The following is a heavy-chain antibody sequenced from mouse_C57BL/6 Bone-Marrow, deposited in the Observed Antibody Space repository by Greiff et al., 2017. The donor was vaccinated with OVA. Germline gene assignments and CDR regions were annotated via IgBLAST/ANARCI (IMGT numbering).Heavy chain of an antibody. V-gene: IGHV1-42*01. J-gene: IGHJ2*01. CDR1: GYSFTGYY. D-gene: IGHD2-10*02. CDR3: ARSPSEGGFDY. Sequence: VQLKQSGPELVKPGASVKISCKASGYSFTGYYMNWVKQSPEKSLEWIGEINPSTGGTTYNQKFKAKATLTVDKSSSTAYMQLSSLTSEDSAVYYCARSPSEGGFDYWGQGTTLTVSS. CDR2: INPSTGGT.